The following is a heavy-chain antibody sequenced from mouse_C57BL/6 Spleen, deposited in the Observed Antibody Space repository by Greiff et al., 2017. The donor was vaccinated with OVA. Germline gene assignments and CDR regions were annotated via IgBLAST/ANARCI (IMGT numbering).Heavy chain of an antibody. CDR3: ALITTVVARAY. V-gene: IGHV1-81*01. D-gene: IGHD1-1*01. J-gene: IGHJ3*01. CDR1: GYTFTSYG. Sequence: QVQLKESGAELARPGASVKLSCKASGYTFTSYGISWVKQRTGQGLEWIGEIYPRSGNTYYNEKFKGKATLTADKSSSTAYMELRSLTSEDSAVYFCALITTVVARAYWGQGTLVTVSA. CDR2: IYPRSGNT.